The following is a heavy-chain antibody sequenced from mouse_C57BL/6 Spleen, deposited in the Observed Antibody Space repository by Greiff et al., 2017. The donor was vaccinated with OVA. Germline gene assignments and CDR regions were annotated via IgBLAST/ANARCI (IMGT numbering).Heavy chain of an antibody. D-gene: IGHD1-1*01. V-gene: IGHV7-3*01. CDR3: ARYSYYGSSYYFDY. CDR2: IRNKANGYTT. CDR1: GFTFTAYY. J-gene: IGHJ2*01. Sequence: EVKLMESGGGLVQPGGSLSLSCAASGFTFTAYYMSWVRQPPGKALEWLGFIRNKANGYTTEYSASVKGRFTISRDNSQSILYLQMNALRAEDSATYYCARYSYYGSSYYFDYWGQGTTLTVSS.